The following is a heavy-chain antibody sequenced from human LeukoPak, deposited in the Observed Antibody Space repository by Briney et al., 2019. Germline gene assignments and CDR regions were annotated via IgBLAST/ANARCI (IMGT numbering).Heavy chain of an antibody. V-gene: IGHV4-59*01. D-gene: IGHD1-26*01. CDR1: GGSISGYF. CDR3: ARGRPVTGSFYFDY. J-gene: IGHJ4*02. CDR2: IHASGST. Sequence: SETLSLTCTVSGGSISGYFWSWIRQPPGKGLEWIGYIHASGSTNQSPSLKSRVTISVDTSKNQFSLKLTSVTAADTAVYYCARGRPVTGSFYFDYCAQGTLVTVSS.